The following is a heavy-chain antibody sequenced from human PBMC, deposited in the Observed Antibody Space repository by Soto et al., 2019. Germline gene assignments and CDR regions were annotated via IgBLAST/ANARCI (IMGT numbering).Heavy chain of an antibody. D-gene: IGHD3-9*01. CDR1: GYTFTSYG. Sequence: ASVKVSCKASGYTFTSYGISWVRQAPGQGLEWMGWISAYNGNTNYAQKLQGRVTMTTDTSTSTAYMELRSLRSDDTAVYYCARDLGAIYDILTGYGMDVWGHGTTVTVSS. CDR3: ARDLGAIYDILTGYGMDV. V-gene: IGHV1-18*01. J-gene: IGHJ6*02. CDR2: ISAYNGNT.